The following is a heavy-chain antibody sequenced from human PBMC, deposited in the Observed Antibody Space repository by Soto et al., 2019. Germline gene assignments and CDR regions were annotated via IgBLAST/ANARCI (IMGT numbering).Heavy chain of an antibody. CDR3: ASNNNVLTGSYYYGMDV. Sequence: QVQLVQSGAEVKKPGSSVKVSCKASGGTFSSYAISWVRQAPGQGLEWMGGIIPIFGTANYAQKFQGRVTINADESTSTAYMELSSLRSEDTAVFYCASNNNVLTGSYYYGMDVWGQGTTVTVSS. D-gene: IGHD3-9*01. CDR1: GGTFSSYA. V-gene: IGHV1-69*12. CDR2: IIPIFGTA. J-gene: IGHJ6*02.